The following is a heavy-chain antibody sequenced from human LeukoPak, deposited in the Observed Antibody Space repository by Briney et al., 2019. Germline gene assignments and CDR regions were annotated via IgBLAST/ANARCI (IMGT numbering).Heavy chain of an antibody. CDR3: ARDSIAAAGPDAFDI. V-gene: IGHV3-21*01. D-gene: IGHD6-13*01. J-gene: IGHJ3*02. Sequence: PGGSLRLSCAASGFTFSSYSMNWVRQAPGKGLEWVSSISSSSSYIYYADSVKGRFTISRDNAKNSLYLQMNSLRAEDTAVYYCARDSIAAAGPDAFDIWGQGTMVTVSS. CDR1: GFTFSSYS. CDR2: ISSSSSYI.